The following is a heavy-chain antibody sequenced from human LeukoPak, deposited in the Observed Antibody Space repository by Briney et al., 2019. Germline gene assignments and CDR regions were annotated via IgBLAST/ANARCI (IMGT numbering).Heavy chain of an antibody. CDR2: IYYSGST. D-gene: IGHD1-26*01. J-gene: IGHJ4*02. Sequence: SETLSLTCAVYGGSFSGYYWTWIRQPPGKGLEWIGYIYYSGSTNYNPSLKSRVTISVDTSKNQFSLKLTSVTAADTAVYYCARGVNSGYFDYCGQGTLVTVSS. CDR1: GGSFSGYY. V-gene: IGHV4-59*01. CDR3: ARGVNSGYFDY.